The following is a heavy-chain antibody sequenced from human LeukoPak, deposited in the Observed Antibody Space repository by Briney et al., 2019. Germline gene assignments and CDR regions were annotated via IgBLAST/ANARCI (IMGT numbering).Heavy chain of an antibody. Sequence: GGSLRLSCAASGFIFSKYTMNWVRQAPGKGLEWVSSISSSSTYIYYADSVKGRFTISRDNAKDSLYLQMNSLRAEDTAVYYCTRQPERSSGLYSDAFDIWGQGTMVTVSS. V-gene: IGHV3-21*01. CDR2: ISSSSTYI. D-gene: IGHD6-19*01. CDR3: TRQPERSSGLYSDAFDI. J-gene: IGHJ3*02. CDR1: GFIFSKYT.